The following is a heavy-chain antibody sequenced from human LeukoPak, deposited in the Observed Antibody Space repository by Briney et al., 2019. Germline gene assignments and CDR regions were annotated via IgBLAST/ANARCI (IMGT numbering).Heavy chain of an antibody. Sequence: ASVKVSCKASGYTFTGYYMHWVRQAPGQGLEWMGWINPNSGGTNYAQKFQGRVTMTRDTSISTAYMELSRLISDDTAVYYCARGRENTFLTRYYDSFGPWGQGTLVTVSS. CDR3: ARGRENTFLTRYYDSFGP. D-gene: IGHD3-9*01. CDR1: GYTFTGYY. V-gene: IGHV1-2*02. J-gene: IGHJ5*02. CDR2: INPNSGGT.